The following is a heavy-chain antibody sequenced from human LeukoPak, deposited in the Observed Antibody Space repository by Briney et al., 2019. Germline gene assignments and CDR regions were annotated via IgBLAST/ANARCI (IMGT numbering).Heavy chain of an antibody. D-gene: IGHD2-15*01. CDR2: MNPNSGNT. CDR3: ARGSIGRRLHYFDY. Sequence: ASVKVSCKASGYTFTSYDINWVRQATGQGLEWMGWMNPNSGNTGYAQKFQGRVTMTRNTSISTAYMELSSLRSEDTAVYYCARGSIGRRLHYFDYWGQGTLVTVSS. V-gene: IGHV1-8*01. J-gene: IGHJ4*02. CDR1: GYTFTSYD.